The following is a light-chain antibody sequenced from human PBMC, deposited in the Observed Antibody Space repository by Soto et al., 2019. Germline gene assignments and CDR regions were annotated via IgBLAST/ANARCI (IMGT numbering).Light chain of an antibody. CDR2: VAS. J-gene: IGKJ1*01. V-gene: IGKV3-20*01. CDR3: QQYGSSPPWT. Sequence: EIVLTQSRGILSLSPGERATLSCRASQSVSSSYLAWYQQKPGQAPRLLIYVASSRATGIPDRFSGSGSGTDFTLTISRLEPEDFAVYYCQQYGSSPPWTFGQGTKEEIK. CDR1: QSVSSSY.